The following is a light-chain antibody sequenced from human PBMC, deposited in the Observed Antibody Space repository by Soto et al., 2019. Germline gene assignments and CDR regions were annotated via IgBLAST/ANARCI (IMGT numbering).Light chain of an antibody. CDR1: QSVSSY. CDR2: DAS. CDR3: QQRSNWRIT. V-gene: IGKV3-11*01. J-gene: IGKJ5*01. Sequence: EIVMTQSPATLSVSPVERATLSCMASQSVSSYLAWYQQKPGQAPRLLIYDASNRATGIPARFSGSGSGTDFTLTISSLEPEDFAVYYCQQRSNWRITFGQGTRLEIK.